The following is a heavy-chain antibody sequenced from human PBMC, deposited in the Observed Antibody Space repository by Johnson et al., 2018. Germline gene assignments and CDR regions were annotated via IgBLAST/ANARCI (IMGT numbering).Heavy chain of an antibody. J-gene: IGHJ6*02. CDR3: ARGSGYVNLYYYYGMDV. V-gene: IGHV3-48*02. Sequence: VQLVESGGGLVQXGGSLRLSCAASGFTFSSYSMNWVRQAPGKGLEWVSYISSSSSTIYYADSVKGRFPISRDNAKNSLYLQMNSLRDEETAVYYCARGSGYVNLYYYYGMDVWGQGTTVTVSS. CDR1: GFTFSSYS. CDR2: ISSSSSTI. D-gene: IGHD5-12*01.